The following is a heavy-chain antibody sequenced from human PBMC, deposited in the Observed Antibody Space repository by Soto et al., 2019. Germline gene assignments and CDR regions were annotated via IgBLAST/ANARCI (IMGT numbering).Heavy chain of an antibody. CDR1: GFTFSSYS. D-gene: IGHD2-2*01. Sequence: GGSLRLSCAASGFTFSSYSMNWVRQAPGKGLEWVSYISSSSSTIYYADSVKGRFTISRDNAKNSLYLQMNSLRAEDTAVYYWAKKYCSSTSCLNWFAPWGQETLVTVP. V-gene: IGHV3-48*01. CDR2: ISSSSSTI. J-gene: IGHJ5*02. CDR3: AKKYCSSTSCLNWFAP.